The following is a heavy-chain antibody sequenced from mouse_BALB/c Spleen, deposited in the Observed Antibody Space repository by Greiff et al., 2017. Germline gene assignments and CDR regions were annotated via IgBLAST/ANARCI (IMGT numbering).Heavy chain of an antibody. CDR1: GYAFSSYW. D-gene: IGHD2-1*01. CDR3: AREGGNYYAMDY. CDR2: IYPGDGDT. J-gene: IGHJ4*01. V-gene: IGHV1-80*01. Sequence: VQRVESGAELVRPGSSVKISCKASGYAFSSYWMNWVKQRPGQGLEWIGQIYPGDGDTNYNGKFKGKATLTADKSSSTAYMQLSSLTSEDSAVYFCAREGGNYYAMDYWGQGTSVTVSS.